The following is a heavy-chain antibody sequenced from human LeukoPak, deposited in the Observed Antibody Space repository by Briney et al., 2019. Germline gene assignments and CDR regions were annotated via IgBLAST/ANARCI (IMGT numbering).Heavy chain of an antibody. CDR3: ARGYSRSWYQAVVCIWLDP. Sequence: PSETLSLTCTVSGGSISSYYWTWIRQPPGKGLEWIGYISYSGSTNYNPSLKSRVTISVDTSKNQFSLNLTSVTAADTAVYYCARGYSRSWYQAVVCIWLDPWGQGTLVTVSS. CDR2: ISYSGST. CDR1: GGSISSYY. J-gene: IGHJ5*02. D-gene: IGHD6-13*01. V-gene: IGHV4-59*01.